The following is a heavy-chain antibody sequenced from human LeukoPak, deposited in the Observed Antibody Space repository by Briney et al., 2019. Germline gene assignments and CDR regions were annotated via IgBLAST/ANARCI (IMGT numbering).Heavy chain of an antibody. V-gene: IGHV3-49*04. Sequence: GGSLRLSCAASGFTFSSYSMNWVRQAPGKGLEWVGFIRSKAYGGTTEYAASVKGRFTISRDDSKSIAYLQMNSLKTEDTAVYYCTRSGSAAGAYYYYGMDVWGQGTTVTVSS. CDR2: IRSKAYGGTT. CDR3: TRSGSAAGAYYYYGMDV. J-gene: IGHJ6*02. CDR1: GFTFSSYS. D-gene: IGHD2-2*01.